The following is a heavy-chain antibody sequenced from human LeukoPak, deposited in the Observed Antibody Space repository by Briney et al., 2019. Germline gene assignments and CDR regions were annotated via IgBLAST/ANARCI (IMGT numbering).Heavy chain of an antibody. CDR2: INSDSSLM. V-gene: IGHV3-21*01. CDR3: IRDLFDDYSLDY. D-gene: IGHD3-16*01. J-gene: IGHJ4*02. Sequence: PGGSLRLSCAASGFTFSSYSMNWVRQAPGKGLEWVSSINSDSSLMFYAESVKGRFTISRDNARNSLYLQMNSLRAEDTAVYYCIRDLFDDYSLDYWGQGALVIVSS. CDR1: GFTFSSYS.